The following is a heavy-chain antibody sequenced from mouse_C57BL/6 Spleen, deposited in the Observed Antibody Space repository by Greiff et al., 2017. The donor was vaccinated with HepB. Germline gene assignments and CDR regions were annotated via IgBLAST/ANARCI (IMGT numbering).Heavy chain of an antibody. Sequence: QVQLQQPGTELVKPGASVKLSCKASGYTFTSYWMHWVKQRPGQGLEWIGKINPSNGGTNYNEKFKSKATLTVDKSSSTAYMQLSSLTSEDSAVYYCARSSGSTGHGYCYYALDYWGQGTSVTVSS. CDR3: ARSSGSTGHGYCYYALDY. CDR2: INPSNGGT. D-gene: IGHD3-1*01. J-gene: IGHJ4*01. CDR1: GYTFTSYW. V-gene: IGHV1-53*01.